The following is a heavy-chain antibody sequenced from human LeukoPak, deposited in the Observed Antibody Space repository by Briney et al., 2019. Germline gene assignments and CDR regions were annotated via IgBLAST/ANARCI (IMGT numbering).Heavy chain of an antibody. D-gene: IGHD3-22*01. CDR1: GFTFSSYA. V-gene: IGHV3-23*01. CDR3: AKAGRTYYYDSSGQYYFDY. Sequence: GGSLRLSCAASGFTFSSYAMSWVRQGPGKGLEWVSAISGSGASTYYADSVKGRFTISRDNSKNTLYLQMNSLRAEDTALYYCAKAGRTYYYDSSGQYYFDYWGQGTLVTVSS. CDR2: ISGSGAST. J-gene: IGHJ4*02.